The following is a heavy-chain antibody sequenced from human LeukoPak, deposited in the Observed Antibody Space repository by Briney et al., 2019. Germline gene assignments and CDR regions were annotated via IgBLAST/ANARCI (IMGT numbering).Heavy chain of an antibody. J-gene: IGHJ4*02. CDR1: GFTFSSYG. D-gene: IGHD3-3*01. CDR2: IWYDGSNK. Sequence: GGSLRLSCAASGFTFSSYGMHWVRQAPGKGLEWVAVIWYDGSNKYYADSVKGRFTISRDNSKNTLYLQMNSLRAEDTAVYYCAKGREDFWSGYYRGGYFDYWGQGTLVTVSS. V-gene: IGHV3-33*06. CDR3: AKGREDFWSGYYRGGYFDY.